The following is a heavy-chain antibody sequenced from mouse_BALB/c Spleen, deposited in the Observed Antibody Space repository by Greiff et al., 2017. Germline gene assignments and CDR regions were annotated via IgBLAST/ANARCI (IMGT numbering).Heavy chain of an antibody. V-gene: IGHV1S26*01. D-gene: IGHD2-3*01. CDR1: GYTFTSYT. CDR3: ENDPAWFAY. J-gene: IGHJ3*01. CDR2: INPSSGYT. Sequence: QVQLQQSGAELVRPGASVTLSCKASGYTFTSYTMHWVKQRPGQGLEWIGYINPSSGYTNYNQKFKDKATLTADKSSSTAYMQLSSLTSEDSAVYYCENDPAWFAYWGQGTLVTVSA.